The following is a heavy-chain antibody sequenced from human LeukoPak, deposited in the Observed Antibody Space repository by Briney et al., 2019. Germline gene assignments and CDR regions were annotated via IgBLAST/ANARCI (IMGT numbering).Heavy chain of an antibody. CDR1: GFTFSSFA. D-gene: IGHD6-13*01. V-gene: IGHV3-23*01. CDR3: AKHRSGIAASGSNY. CDR2: ISGSGGESGGGT. J-gene: IGHJ4*02. Sequence: GGSLRLSCAASGFTFSSFAMSWVRQAPGKGLEWFSVSVISGSGGESGGGTYYADSVKGRFTISRDDSNNTLYLQMNNLKVEDTAVYYCAKHRSGIAASGSNYWGQGTLVSVSS.